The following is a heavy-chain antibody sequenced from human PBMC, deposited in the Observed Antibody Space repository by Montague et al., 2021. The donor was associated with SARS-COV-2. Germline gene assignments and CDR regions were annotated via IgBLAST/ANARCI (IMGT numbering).Heavy chain of an antibody. V-gene: IGHV4-59*13. Sequence: SETLSLTCSVSGGSISSYYCTRLRQSPGKGLASVGYIFHSGITDYNPSLKSRVTISVDMSKNQFSLQLNSVTAADSAVYYCARTEYNWNDWFDPWGQGTLVTVSS. CDR3: ARTEYNWNDWFDP. CDR2: IFHSGIT. J-gene: IGHJ5*02. CDR1: GGSISSYY. D-gene: IGHD1-20*01.